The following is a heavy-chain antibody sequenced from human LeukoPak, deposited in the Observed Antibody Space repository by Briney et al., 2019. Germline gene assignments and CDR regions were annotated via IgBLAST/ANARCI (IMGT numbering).Heavy chain of an antibody. Sequence: ASVKVSCKASGYTFTDYYVHWVRQAPGQGLEWMGWINPNSGGTEYAQKFQGRITMTRDTSITTVYLELSRLRSDDTAVYYCARIGYNHYFDYWGQGTLVTVSS. D-gene: IGHD5-24*01. CDR3: ARIGYNHYFDY. CDR1: GYTFTDYY. J-gene: IGHJ4*02. CDR2: INPNSGGT. V-gene: IGHV1-2*02.